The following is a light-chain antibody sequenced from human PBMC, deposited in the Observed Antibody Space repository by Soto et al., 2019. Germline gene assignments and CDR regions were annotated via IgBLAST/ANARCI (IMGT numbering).Light chain of an antibody. CDR3: SSYAGSSTWV. J-gene: IGLJ3*02. Sequence: QSVLTQPPSASGSPGQSVTISCTGTSRDIGDYNYVSWYQHHPGKAPKLILYVVNKRPSGVPDRFSGSKSGNTASLTVSGLQAEDEAHYYCSSYAGSSTWVFGGGTKLTVL. V-gene: IGLV2-8*01. CDR2: VVN. CDR1: SRDIGDYNY.